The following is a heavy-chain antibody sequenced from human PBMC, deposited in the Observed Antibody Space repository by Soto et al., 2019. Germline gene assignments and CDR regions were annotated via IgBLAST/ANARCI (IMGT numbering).Heavy chain of an antibody. Sequence: ASVKVSCKSSDNTFTHYAISWVRQAPGQGLEWMGGIIPIFGTANYAQKFQGRVTITADESTSTAYMELSSLRSEDTAVYYCAKGGFWSGYLAYYYYYGMDVWGQGTTVTVSS. D-gene: IGHD3-3*01. J-gene: IGHJ6*02. CDR3: AKGGFWSGYLAYYYYYGMDV. CDR1: DNTFTHYA. CDR2: IIPIFGTA. V-gene: IGHV1-69*13.